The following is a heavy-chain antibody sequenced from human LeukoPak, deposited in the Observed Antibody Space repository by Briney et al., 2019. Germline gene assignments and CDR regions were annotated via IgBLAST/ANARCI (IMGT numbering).Heavy chain of an antibody. V-gene: IGHV4-4*02. CDR1: GGSISSSNW. J-gene: IGHJ4*02. D-gene: IGHD6-13*01. Sequence: SGTLSLTCAVSGGSISSSNWWSWVRQPPGKGLEWIGEIYHSGSTNYNPSLKSRVTISVDKSKNQFSLKLSSVTAADTAVYYCARLCIAAAGDRDYWGQGTLVTVSS. CDR3: ARLCIAAAGDRDY. CDR2: IYHSGST.